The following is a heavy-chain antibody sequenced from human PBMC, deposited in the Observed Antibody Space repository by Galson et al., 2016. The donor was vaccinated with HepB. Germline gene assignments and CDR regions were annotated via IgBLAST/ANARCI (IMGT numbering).Heavy chain of an antibody. CDR2: IKQDGSEK. CDR1: GFTFSSYW. V-gene: IGHV3-7*01. CDR3: AREGSGGFDY. J-gene: IGHJ4*02. Sequence: SLRLSCAASGFTFSSYWMSWVRQAPGKGLEWVANIKQDGSEKSYVDSVKGRFTISRDNAKNSLYLQMNSLRVEDTAVYYCAREGSGGFDYWGQGTLVTVFS. D-gene: IGHD4-23*01.